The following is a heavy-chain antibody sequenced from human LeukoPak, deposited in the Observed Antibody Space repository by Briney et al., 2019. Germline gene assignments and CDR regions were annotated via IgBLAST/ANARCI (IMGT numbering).Heavy chain of an antibody. CDR3: ATDPNPYSSTSGYFDF. V-gene: IGHV1-69*13. D-gene: IGHD6-13*01. CDR2: MLPIFGIA. J-gene: IGHJ4*02. CDR1: GGNFRNYG. Sequence: ASVKVSCKASGGNFRNYGFHWVRQAPGQGLEWMGGMLPIFGIANYAQKFQGRVTITADESSNTASLDLSSLTSEDTAVYYCATDPNPYSSTSGYFDFWGQGTLVTVSS.